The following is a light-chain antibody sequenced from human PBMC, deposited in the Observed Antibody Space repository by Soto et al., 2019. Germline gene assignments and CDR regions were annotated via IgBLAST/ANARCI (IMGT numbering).Light chain of an antibody. Sequence: QSALTQPASGSGSPGQSITISCTGTSSDVGGYNYVSGYQQHPGTSPKLMIYEVSNRPSGVSNRFSGAKSGNTASLIISGLQAEDEGDYYCSSYTARSTWVFGGGTKVTVL. J-gene: IGLJ3*02. V-gene: IGLV2-14*01. CDR1: SSDVGGYNY. CDR2: EVS. CDR3: SSYTARSTWV.